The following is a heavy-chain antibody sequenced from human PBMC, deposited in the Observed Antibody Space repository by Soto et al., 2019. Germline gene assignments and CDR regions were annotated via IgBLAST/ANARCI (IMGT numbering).Heavy chain of an antibody. CDR3: ARDGGQLEDYFDY. CDR1: GFTSSRSW. Sequence: GALRLSCAASGFTSSRSWVSSVRQAPGKGLEWVANINEDGSDKYYVDSVKGRFTISRDNAKNSLYLQMSSLRVEDTAVYYCARDGGQLEDYFDYWGQGTTVTVSS. J-gene: IGHJ4*02. V-gene: IGHV3-7*01. CDR2: INEDGSDK. D-gene: IGHD6-6*01.